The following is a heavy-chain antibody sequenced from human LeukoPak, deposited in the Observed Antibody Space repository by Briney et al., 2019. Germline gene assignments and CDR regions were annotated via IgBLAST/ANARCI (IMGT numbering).Heavy chain of an antibody. CDR3: ARGDCSGGSCYTYYYYGMDV. J-gene: IGHJ6*02. CDR2: ISSSSSTI. V-gene: IGHV3-48*02. D-gene: IGHD2-15*01. CDR1: GFTFSSYS. Sequence: GGSLRLSCAASGFTFSSYSMNWVRQAPGKGLEWVSYISSSSSTIYYADSVKDRFTISRDNAKNSLYLQMNSLRDEDTAVYYCARGDCSGGSCYTYYYYGMDVWGQGTTVTVSS.